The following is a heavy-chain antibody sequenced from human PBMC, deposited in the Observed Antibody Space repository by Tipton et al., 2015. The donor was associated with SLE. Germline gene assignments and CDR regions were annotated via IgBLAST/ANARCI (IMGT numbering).Heavy chain of an antibody. J-gene: IGHJ4*02. Sequence: QVQLVQSGPEVKKPGSSVKVSCKASGGTFSSYAISWVRQAPGQGLEWMGRIIPILGIANYAQKFQGRVTITADKSTSTAYMELSSLRSEDTAVYYCAAYYYDRSGYYLFDYWGQGTLVTVSS. CDR3: AAYYYDRSGYYLFDY. D-gene: IGHD3-22*01. V-gene: IGHV1-69*09. CDR1: GGTFSSYA. CDR2: IIPILGIA.